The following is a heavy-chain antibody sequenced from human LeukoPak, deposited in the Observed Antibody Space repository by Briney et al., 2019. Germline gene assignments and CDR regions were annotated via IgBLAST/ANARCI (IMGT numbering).Heavy chain of an antibody. Sequence: PGGSLRLSCAASGFTFSNHWMHWVRQAPGKGLVWVSRISGDGSSTRYADSVKGRFTISRDNAKNTLFLQMKSLRAEDTAVYYCARDNNWNYPDYWGQGTLVTVSS. D-gene: IGHD1-7*01. CDR2: ISGDGSST. V-gene: IGHV3-74*01. J-gene: IGHJ4*02. CDR3: ARDNNWNYPDY. CDR1: GFTFSNHW.